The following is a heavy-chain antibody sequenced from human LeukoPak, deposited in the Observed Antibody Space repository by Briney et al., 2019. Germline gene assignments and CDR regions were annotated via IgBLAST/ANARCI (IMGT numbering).Heavy chain of an antibody. CDR1: GGTFSSYA. D-gene: IGHD1-26*01. J-gene: IGHJ4*02. Sequence: SVKVSCKASGGTFSSYAISWVRQAPGQGLEWMGGIIPIFGTANYAQKFQGRVTITADKSTSTAYMELSSLRSEDTAVYYCARVAMSGIGSDDFWGQGTLVTASS. CDR3: ARVAMSGIGSDDF. V-gene: IGHV1-69*06. CDR2: IIPIFGTA.